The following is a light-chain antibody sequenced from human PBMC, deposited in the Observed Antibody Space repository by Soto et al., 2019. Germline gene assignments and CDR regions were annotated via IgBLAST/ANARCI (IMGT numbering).Light chain of an antibody. CDR2: TGS. Sequence: DIQMTQSPSSVSASVGDRVSITCRASQGISSWLARYQQKPGRAPKLLIYTGSSLQSGVPSRFSGIGSGTDFTLTISSLQPEDVATYYCQQASSFPHTFGGGTKVEIK. V-gene: IGKV1-12*01. CDR1: QGISSW. J-gene: IGKJ4*01. CDR3: QQASSFPHT.